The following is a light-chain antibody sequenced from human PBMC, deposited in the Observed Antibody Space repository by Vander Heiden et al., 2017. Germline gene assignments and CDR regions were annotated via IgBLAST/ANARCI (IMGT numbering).Light chain of an antibody. CDR2: GAS. CDR1: QSVSSSY. V-gene: IGKV3-20*01. CDR3: QQYGSSLMYT. Sequence: EIVLTPSPRTLSLSPGERATLSCSASQSVSSSYLAWYQQKPGQAPRLLIYGASSRATGIPDRFSGSGSGTDFTLTISRLEPEDFAVYYCQQYGSSLMYTFGQGTKLEIK. J-gene: IGKJ2*01.